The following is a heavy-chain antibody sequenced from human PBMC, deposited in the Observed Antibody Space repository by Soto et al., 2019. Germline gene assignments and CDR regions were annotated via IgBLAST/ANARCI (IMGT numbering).Heavy chain of an antibody. CDR3: ARGDFDFWNGYYTGRGGCFDY. Sequence: PSETLSLTCTVSGGSISSGGYSWSWIRQPPGKGLEWIGYIYHSGSTYYKASLKSRVTISVDRSKNQFSLNLSSVTAADTAVYYCARGDFDFWNGYYTGRGGCFDYWGQGTRVTVSS. J-gene: IGHJ4*02. V-gene: IGHV4-30-2*01. CDR2: IYHSGST. CDR1: GGSISSGGYS. D-gene: IGHD3-3*01.